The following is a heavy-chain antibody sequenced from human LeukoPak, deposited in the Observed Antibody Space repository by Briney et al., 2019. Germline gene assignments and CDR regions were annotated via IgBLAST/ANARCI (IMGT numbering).Heavy chain of an antibody. D-gene: IGHD3-22*01. CDR3: ARDGYDSSGYYD. J-gene: IGHJ4*02. Sequence: FTFGDYGXXXVSQAPXKGLXXXSGINLNGGSTGYADSVKGRFTISRDNAKNSLYLQMNSLRAEDTALYYCARDGYDSSGYYDWGQGTLVTVSS. CDR1: FTFGDYG. CDR2: INLNGGST. V-gene: IGHV3-20*03.